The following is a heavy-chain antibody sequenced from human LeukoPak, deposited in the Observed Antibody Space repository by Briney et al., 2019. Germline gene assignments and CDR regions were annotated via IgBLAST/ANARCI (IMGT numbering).Heavy chain of an antibody. D-gene: IGHD3-10*01. CDR1: GYSISSGYY. J-gene: IGHJ4*02. CDR2: IYHSGST. V-gene: IGHV4-38-2*02. CDR3: ARETTGWFGELLGDFDY. Sequence: DPSETLSLTCAVSGYSISSGYYWGWIRQPPGKGLEWIGSIYHSGSTYYNPSLKSRVTISVDTSKNQFSLKLSSVTAADTAVYYCARETTGWFGELLGDFDYWGQGTLVTVSS.